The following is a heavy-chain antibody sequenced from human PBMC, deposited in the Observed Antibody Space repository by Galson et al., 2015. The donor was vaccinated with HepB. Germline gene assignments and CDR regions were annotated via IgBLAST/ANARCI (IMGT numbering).Heavy chain of an antibody. D-gene: IGHD6-13*01. V-gene: IGHV3-7*03. CDR1: GFTFSSYC. CDR3: ARSRGSWTYFDF. Sequence: SLRLSCAASGFTFSSYCMSWVRQAPGKGLEWVANIKHDESEEYYVDSVKGRFTISRDNAKNSLYPQMNSLRAEDTAVYYCARSRGSWTYFDFWGQGTLVTVSS. J-gene: IGHJ4*02. CDR2: IKHDESEE.